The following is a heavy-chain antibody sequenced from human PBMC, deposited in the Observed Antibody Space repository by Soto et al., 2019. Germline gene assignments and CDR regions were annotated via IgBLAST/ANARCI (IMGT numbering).Heavy chain of an antibody. D-gene: IGHD3-22*01. CDR1: GYTFTSYG. CDR2: ISAYNGNT. V-gene: IGHV1-18*01. Sequence: QVQLVQSGAEVKKPGASVKVSCKASGYTFTSYGISWVRQAPGQGLERMGWISAYNGNTNYAQKLQGRVTMTTDKSTSTAYMELRSVRSDDTAVYYCARVVGWVESSGYYGYWGQGTLVTVSS. CDR3: ARVVGWVESSGYYGY. J-gene: IGHJ4*02.